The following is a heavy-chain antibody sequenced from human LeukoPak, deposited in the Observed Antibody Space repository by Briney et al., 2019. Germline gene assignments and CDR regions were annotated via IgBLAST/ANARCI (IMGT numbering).Heavy chain of an antibody. CDR1: GFAFSSYA. J-gene: IGHJ2*01. Sequence: TGGSLRLSCAASGFAFSSYAMTWVRQAPGKGLEWVSGVGSGGGGRTYYADSVKGRFSISRDNSKNTLYLQMNSLRAEDTAVYYCASHSEVTTVIQWYFDLWGRGTLVTVSS. D-gene: IGHD4-17*01. V-gene: IGHV3-23*01. CDR3: ASHSEVTTVIQWYFDL. CDR2: VGSGGGGRT.